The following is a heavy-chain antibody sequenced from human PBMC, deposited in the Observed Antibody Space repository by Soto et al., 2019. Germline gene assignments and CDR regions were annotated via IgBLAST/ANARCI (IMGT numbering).Heavy chain of an antibody. J-gene: IGHJ5*02. D-gene: IGHD3-22*01. CDR2: IYHSGST. CDR3: ARTGKFYYYDTSGLPFDP. Sequence: PSETLSLTCAVSGGSISSGGSSWTWIRQPPGKGLEWIGYIYHSGSTYYNPSLKSRATLSVDKSKNQFSLKLTSVTAADTAVYFCARTGKFYYYDTSGLPFDPWGPGILVTVLL. CDR1: GGSISSGGSS. V-gene: IGHV4-30-2*01.